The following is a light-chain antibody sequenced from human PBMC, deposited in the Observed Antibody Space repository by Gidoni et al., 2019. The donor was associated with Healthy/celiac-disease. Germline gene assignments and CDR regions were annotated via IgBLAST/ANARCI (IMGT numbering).Light chain of an antibody. CDR3: QSADSSGTGVV. CDR2: KDS. J-gene: IGLJ2*01. Sequence: SYELTQPPSVSASPGQTARITCSGDALPKQYAYWYQQKPGQAPVLVIYKDSERPSGIPERFSGSSSGTTVTLTISGVQAEDEADYYCQSADSSGTGVVFGGGTKLTVL. V-gene: IGLV3-25*03. CDR1: ALPKQY.